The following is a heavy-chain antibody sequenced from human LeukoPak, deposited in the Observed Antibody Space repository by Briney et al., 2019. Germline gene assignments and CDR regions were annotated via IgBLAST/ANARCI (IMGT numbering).Heavy chain of an antibody. V-gene: IGHV1-2*02. CDR3: ARGVTGIYYYYYMDV. D-gene: IGHD3-10*01. J-gene: IGHJ6*03. CDR2: VNPNSGDT. CDR1: GYTFTGYY. Sequence: ASVKVSCTASGYTFTGYYMHWVRQAPGQGLEWMGWVNPNSGDTNYAQKFQGRVTMTRDTSISTAYMELSGLRSDDTAVYYCARGVTGIYYYYYMDVWGKGTTVTISS.